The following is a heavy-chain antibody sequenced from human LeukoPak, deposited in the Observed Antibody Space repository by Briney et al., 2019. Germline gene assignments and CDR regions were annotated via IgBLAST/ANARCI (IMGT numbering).Heavy chain of an antibody. CDR2: ISNSDTTI. CDR1: EFTFRSYE. CDR3: ARGLVGYYAMDV. D-gene: IGHD3-10*01. Sequence: GGSLRLSCAASEFTFRSYEMNWVRQAPGKGLEWISYISNSDTTIDYADSVKGRFTISRDNAKNSLYLQMNSLRVEDTAVYYCARGLVGYYAMDVWGQGTTVTVTS. J-gene: IGHJ6*02. V-gene: IGHV3-48*03.